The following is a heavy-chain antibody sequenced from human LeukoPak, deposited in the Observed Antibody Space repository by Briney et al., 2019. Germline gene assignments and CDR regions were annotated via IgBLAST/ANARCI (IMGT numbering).Heavy chain of an antibody. CDR2: IRGGGGST. Sequence: GGSLRLSCAASGFSFSSFAMTWVRQAPGKGLEWVSVIRGGGGSTTYADAVKGRFTISRDDSKNTVYLQMNSLRADDTAVYYCAKDHSSLGGLDYWGQGTLVTVSS. CDR3: AKDHSSLGGLDY. CDR1: GFSFSSFA. J-gene: IGHJ4*02. V-gene: IGHV3-23*01. D-gene: IGHD3-22*01.